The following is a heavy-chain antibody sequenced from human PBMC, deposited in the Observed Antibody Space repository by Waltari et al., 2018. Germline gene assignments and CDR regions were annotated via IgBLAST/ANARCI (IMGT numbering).Heavy chain of an antibody. CDR3: ARSVVYCTNGVCRADAFDI. J-gene: IGHJ3*02. D-gene: IGHD2-8*01. V-gene: IGHV1-2*04. CDR2: INPNSGGT. CDR1: GYTFTGYY. Sequence: QVQLVQSGAEVKKPGASVKVSCKASGYTFTGYYMHWVRQAPGQGLEGMGLINPNSGGTNCAQKFQGCVTMTRYTSISAAYMELSRLGSDDTAVYYCARSVVYCTNGVCRADAFDIWGQGTMVTVSS.